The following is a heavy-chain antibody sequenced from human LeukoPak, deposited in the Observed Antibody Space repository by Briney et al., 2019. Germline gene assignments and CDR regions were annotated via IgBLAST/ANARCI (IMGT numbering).Heavy chain of an antibody. CDR3: ALNVDTAMVYDY. CDR1: GFTFSSYA. D-gene: IGHD5-18*01. Sequence: PGGSLRLSCAASGFTFSSYAMSWIRQPPGKGLEWIGYIYYSGSTNYNPSLKSRVTISVDTSKNQFSLKLSSVTAADTAVYYCALNVDTAMVYDYWGQGTLVTVSS. V-gene: IGHV4-59*01. CDR2: IYYSGST. J-gene: IGHJ4*02.